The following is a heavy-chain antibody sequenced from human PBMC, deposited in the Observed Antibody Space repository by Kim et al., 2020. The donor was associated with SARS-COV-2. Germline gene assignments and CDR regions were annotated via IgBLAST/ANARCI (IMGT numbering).Heavy chain of an antibody. CDR3: ARLYGSGLAKVGGWFDP. J-gene: IGHJ5*02. V-gene: IGHV4-31*02. Sequence: LKSRVTISVDTSKNQFSLKLSAVTAADTAVYYCARLYGSGLAKVGGWFDPWGQGTLVTVSS. D-gene: IGHD3-10*01.